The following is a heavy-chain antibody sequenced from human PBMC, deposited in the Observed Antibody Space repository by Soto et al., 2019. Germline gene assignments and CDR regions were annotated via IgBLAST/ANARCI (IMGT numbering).Heavy chain of an antibody. CDR1: GGTFSSYA. V-gene: IGHV1-69*06. Sequence: SVKVSCKASGGTFSSYAISWVRQAPGQGLEWMGGIIPIFGTANYAQKFQGRVTITADKSTSSAYMELSSLRSEDKAVYYCVGGYEYHYYYYGMDVWGQGTTVTVSS. CDR2: IIPIFGTA. D-gene: IGHD5-12*01. J-gene: IGHJ6*02. CDR3: VGGYEYHYYYYGMDV.